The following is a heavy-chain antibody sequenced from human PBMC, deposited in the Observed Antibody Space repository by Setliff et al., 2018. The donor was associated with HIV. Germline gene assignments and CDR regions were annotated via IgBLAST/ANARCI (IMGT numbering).Heavy chain of an antibody. V-gene: IGHV4-38-2*01. CDR3: ARRSGYAEDY. CDR2: VYHSGST. D-gene: IGHD5-12*01. J-gene: IGHJ4*02. CDR1: GYSISNTYY. Sequence: PSETLSLTCVVSGYSISNTYYWDWIRQPPGKGLEWIASVYHSGSTYYNPSLKSRVTISVDTSKNQFSLKLSSVTAADTAVYYCARRSGYAEDYWGQGTLVTVSS.